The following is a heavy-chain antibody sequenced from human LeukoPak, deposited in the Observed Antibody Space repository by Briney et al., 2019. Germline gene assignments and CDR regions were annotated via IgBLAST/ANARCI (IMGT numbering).Heavy chain of an antibody. CDR3: TTDLGAYAAYYFDF. V-gene: IGHV3-15*01. J-gene: IGHJ4*02. Sequence: GGSLRLSCAASGFTFSSFGMSWVRQVPGKGLEWVGHIKSKTDGGTRDYAAPVKGRFTISRDDSKNTLNLQMNSLKTEDTAVYYCTTDLGAYAAYYFDFWGQGTLVTVSS. CDR1: GFTFSSFG. D-gene: IGHD5-12*01. CDR2: IKSKTDGGTR.